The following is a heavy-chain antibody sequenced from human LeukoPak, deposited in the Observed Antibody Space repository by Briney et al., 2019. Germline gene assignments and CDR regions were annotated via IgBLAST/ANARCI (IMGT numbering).Heavy chain of an antibody. CDR2: ISYDGSNK. D-gene: IGHD1-1*01. V-gene: IGHV3-30*03. J-gene: IGHJ3*02. CDR3: ARNQLGFDI. Sequence: PGGSLRLSCAASGFTVSSNYMSWVRQAPGKGLEWVAVISYDGSNKYYADSVKGRFTISRDNSKNTLYLQMNSLRAEDTAVYYCARNQLGFDIWGQGTMVTVSS. CDR1: GFTVSSNY.